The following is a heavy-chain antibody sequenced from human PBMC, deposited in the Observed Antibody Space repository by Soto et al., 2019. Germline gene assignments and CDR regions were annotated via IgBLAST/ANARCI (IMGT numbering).Heavy chain of an antibody. CDR3: VHTPNYRLGGLHY. D-gene: IGHD1-7*01. J-gene: IGHJ4*02. V-gene: IGHV2-5*02. Sequence: QITLKESGPTLLKPTQTLTLTCSFSGFSLSATGVGVGWVRQPRGQALEFLALIYWDDDQKFRPSLRNRLTLTKDTSKNEVVLTMTNMDSVDSGTYYCVHTPNYRLGGLHYWGRGTLVTVSS. CDR1: GFSLSATGVG. CDR2: IYWDDDQ.